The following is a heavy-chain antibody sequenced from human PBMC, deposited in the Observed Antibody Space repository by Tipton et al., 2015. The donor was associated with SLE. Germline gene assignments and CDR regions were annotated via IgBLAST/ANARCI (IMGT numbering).Heavy chain of an antibody. CDR3: ARGQTSSSWGNYYFDY. CDR1: GGSISSSNW. Sequence: TLSLTCAVSGGSISSSNWWSWVRQPPGKGLEWIGEIYHSGSTNYNPSLKSRVNISVDKSKNQFSRKLSSVTAADTAVYYCARGQTSSSWGNYYFDYWGQGTLVTVSS. J-gene: IGHJ4*02. CDR2: IYHSGST. D-gene: IGHD6-13*01. V-gene: IGHV4-4*02.